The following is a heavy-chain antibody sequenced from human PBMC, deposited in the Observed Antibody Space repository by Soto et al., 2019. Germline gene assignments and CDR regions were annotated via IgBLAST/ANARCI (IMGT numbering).Heavy chain of an antibody. Sequence: ASVKVSCKASGYTFTNYGMSWVRQAPGQGLEWMGWISAYNGNTNYAQKHQGRVTMTTDTSTSKAYMELRSLRSDDTAVYYCARDWFGTSYYYYYGMDVWGQGTTVTVSS. CDR1: GYTFTNYG. D-gene: IGHD3-10*01. V-gene: IGHV1-18*01. CDR2: ISAYNGNT. CDR3: ARDWFGTSYYYYYGMDV. J-gene: IGHJ6*02.